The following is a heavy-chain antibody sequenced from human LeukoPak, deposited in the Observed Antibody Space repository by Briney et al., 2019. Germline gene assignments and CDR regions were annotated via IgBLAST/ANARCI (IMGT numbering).Heavy chain of an antibody. V-gene: IGHV1-69*05. CDR3: ARGVVAARLYNWFDP. CDR1: GGTFSSYA. CDR2: IIPIFGTA. D-gene: IGHD6-6*01. Sequence: ASVKVSCKASGGTFSSYAISWVRQAPGQGLEWMGGIIPIFGTANYAQKFQGRVTIATDESTSTAYMELSSLRSEDTAVYYCARGVVAARLYNWFDPWGQGTLVTVSS. J-gene: IGHJ5*02.